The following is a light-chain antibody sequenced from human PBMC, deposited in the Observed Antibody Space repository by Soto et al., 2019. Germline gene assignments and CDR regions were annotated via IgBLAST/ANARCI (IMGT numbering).Light chain of an antibody. CDR2: AAS. Sequence: DIQMTQSPSSLSASVGDRVTITCRASQTIIFYLNWYQQKPGQATRLLIYAASNLQSGVPSRFSGSGSGTEFTLTISSLQPEDFATYFCQQSYTTPVYTFGQGTKVDIK. CDR1: QTIIFY. J-gene: IGKJ2*01. V-gene: IGKV1-39*01. CDR3: QQSYTTPVYT.